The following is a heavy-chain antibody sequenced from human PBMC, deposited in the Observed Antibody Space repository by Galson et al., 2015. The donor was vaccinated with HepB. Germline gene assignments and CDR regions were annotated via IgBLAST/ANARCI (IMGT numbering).Heavy chain of an antibody. CDR1: GFTFSYYG. J-gene: IGHJ6*02. D-gene: IGHD5-18*01. V-gene: IGHV3-33*01. Sequence: SLRLSCAASGFTFSYYGMHWVRQAPGKGLEWVAVIWYDGSYKYYADSVKGRFTISRDNSKNTLYLQMNSLRAEDTAVYYCARVDVDTLMVNYYYGMDVWGQGTTVTVSS. CDR3: ARVDVDTLMVNYYYGMDV. CDR2: IWYDGSYK.